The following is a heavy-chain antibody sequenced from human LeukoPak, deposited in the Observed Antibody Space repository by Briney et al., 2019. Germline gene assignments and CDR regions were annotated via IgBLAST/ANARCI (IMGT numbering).Heavy chain of an antibody. CDR2: IYYSGST. Sequence: SETLSLTCTVSGGSVSSSSYYWSWIRQPPGKGLEWIGYIYYSGSTNYNPSLKSRVTISIDTSKNQFSLKLSSVTAADTAVYYCARDLLTIFGVVNAFDPWGQGTLVTVSS. CDR1: GGSVSSSSYY. J-gene: IGHJ5*02. D-gene: IGHD3-3*01. CDR3: ARDLLTIFGVVNAFDP. V-gene: IGHV4-61*01.